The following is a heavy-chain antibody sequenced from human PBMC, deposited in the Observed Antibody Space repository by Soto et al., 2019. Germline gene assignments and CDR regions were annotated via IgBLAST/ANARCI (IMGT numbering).Heavy chain of an antibody. CDR3: ARDSLGAKGADH. D-gene: IGHD3-16*01. CDR1: GDTFNSYV. CDR2: IIPIIGVT. V-gene: IGHV1-69*17. Sequence: QVQLVQSGAEVKRPGSSVKVSCESSGDTFNSYVISWVRQAPGQGLEWMGGIIPIIGVTHYAQKCPGRVTISALSSTGTAYMELTNLGFEDTALCYRARDSLGAKGADHWGQGTLVSFSS. J-gene: IGHJ4*02.